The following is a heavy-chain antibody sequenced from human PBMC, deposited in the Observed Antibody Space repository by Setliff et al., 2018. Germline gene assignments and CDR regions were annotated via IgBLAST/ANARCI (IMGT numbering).Heavy chain of an antibody. J-gene: IGHJ4*02. CDR3: ARLPRTVTHFDY. CDR2: IYHSGSS. V-gene: IGHV4-39*07. Sequence: PSETLSLTCTVSGGSINSMSYYWGWIRQPPGKGLEWIGSIYHSGSSYYNPSLRSRVTISVDTSKNQLSLKLDSLTAADTAVYFCARLPRTVTHFDYWGQGALVTVS. D-gene: IGHD4-17*01. CDR1: GGSINSMSYY.